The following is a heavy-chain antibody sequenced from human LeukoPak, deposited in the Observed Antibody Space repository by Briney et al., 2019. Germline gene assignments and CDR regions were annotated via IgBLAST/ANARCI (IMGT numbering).Heavy chain of an antibody. Sequence: PSETLSLTCTVSGGSINSSSYYWGCVRQPPGQGLEWIGTIYYSGSTYYNPSLKSRVTISVDTSKNQFSLKLSSVTASDTAVYYCARRFAPSRNDAFDIWGQGTMVTVSS. CDR3: ARRFAPSRNDAFDI. D-gene: IGHD3-10*01. J-gene: IGHJ3*02. CDR2: IYYSGST. CDR1: GGSINSSSYY. V-gene: IGHV4-39*01.